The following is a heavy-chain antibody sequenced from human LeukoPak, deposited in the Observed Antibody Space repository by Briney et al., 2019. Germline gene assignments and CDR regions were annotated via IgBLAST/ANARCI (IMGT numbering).Heavy chain of an antibody. V-gene: IGHV4-34*01. CDR1: GGSFSGYY. Sequence: SETLSLTCAVYGGSFSGYYWSWIRQPPGKGLEWIGEINHSGSTNYHPSLKSRVTISVDTSKNQFSLKLTSVTAADTAVYYCARVTAGYYDSSGYYYVRSYWFDPWGQGTLVTVSS. CDR2: INHSGST. CDR3: ARVTAGYYDSSGYYYVRSYWFDP. J-gene: IGHJ5*02. D-gene: IGHD3-22*01.